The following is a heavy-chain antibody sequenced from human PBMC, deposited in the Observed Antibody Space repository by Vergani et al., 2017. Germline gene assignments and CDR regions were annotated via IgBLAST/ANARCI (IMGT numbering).Heavy chain of an antibody. CDR2: ISYDGSNK. CDR1: GFTFSSYA. CDR3: ARDDSLHHYGDFSNSGSGIDY. Sequence: QVQLVESGGGVVQPGRSLRLSCAASGFTFSSYAMHWVRQAPGKGLEWVAVISYDGSNKYYADSVKGRFTISRDNSKNTLYLQMNSLRAEDTAVYYCARDDSLHHYGDFSNSGSGIDYWGQGTLVTVSS. V-gene: IGHV3-30-3*01. D-gene: IGHD4-17*01. J-gene: IGHJ4*02.